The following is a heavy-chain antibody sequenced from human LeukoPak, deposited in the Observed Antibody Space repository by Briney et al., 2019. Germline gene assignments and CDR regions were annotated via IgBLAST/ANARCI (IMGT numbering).Heavy chain of an antibody. Sequence: KPSETLSLTCTVSGGSISSSSYYWGWIRQPPGKGLEWIGSIYYSGSTYYNPSLKSRVTISTDTSKNHFSLKLSSVAAADTAVYYCAREKTGAGAFDIWGQGTMVTVSS. J-gene: IGHJ3*02. V-gene: IGHV4-39*02. D-gene: IGHD7-27*01. CDR1: GGSISSSSYY. CDR3: AREKTGAGAFDI. CDR2: IYYSGST.